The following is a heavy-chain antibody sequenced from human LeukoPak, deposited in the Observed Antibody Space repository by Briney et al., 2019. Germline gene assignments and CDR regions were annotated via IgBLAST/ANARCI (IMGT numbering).Heavy chain of an antibody. CDR1: GFTFSRYW. Sequence: GGSLRLSCAASGFTFSRYWMSWVRQAPGKGLEWVANIKKAGCEKYYVDSVKGRFTISRDNAQNSLYLQMNSLRAEDTAVYYCASGGPHYYDTSGYYGIDYWGQGSLVTV. D-gene: IGHD3-22*01. J-gene: IGHJ4*02. V-gene: IGHV3-7*02. CDR3: ASGGPHYYDTSGYYGIDY. CDR2: IKKAGCEK.